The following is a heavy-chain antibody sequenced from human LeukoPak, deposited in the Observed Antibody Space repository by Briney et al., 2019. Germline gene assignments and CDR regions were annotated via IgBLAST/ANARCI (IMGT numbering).Heavy chain of an antibody. CDR1: GFTVSDNY. Sequence: PGGSLRLSCAASGFTVSDNYMSWVRQAPGKGLEWVSVMYSRGNTYYADSVKGRFTFSIDISKNTLYLQMNCLRTEDTAMYYCARDAPQVPAAGVLASWGQGTLVTVSS. CDR3: ARDAPQVPAAGVLAS. D-gene: IGHD6-13*01. CDR2: MYSRGNT. J-gene: IGHJ5*02. V-gene: IGHV3-53*01.